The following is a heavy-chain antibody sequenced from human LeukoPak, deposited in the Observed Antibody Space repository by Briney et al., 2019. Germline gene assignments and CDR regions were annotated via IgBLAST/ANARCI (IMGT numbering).Heavy chain of an antibody. V-gene: IGHV1-69*13. CDR1: GGTFSSCA. CDR3: ARDQEMATINFDY. CDR2: IIPIFGTA. J-gene: IGHJ4*02. Sequence: ASVKVSCKASGGTFSSCAISWVRQAPGQGLEWMGGIIPIFGTANYAQKFQGRVTITADESTSTAYMELSSLRSEDTAVYYCARDQEMATINFDYWGQGTLVTVSS. D-gene: IGHD5-24*01.